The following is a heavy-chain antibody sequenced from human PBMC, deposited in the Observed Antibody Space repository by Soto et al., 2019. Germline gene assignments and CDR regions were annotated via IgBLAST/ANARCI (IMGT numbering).Heavy chain of an antibody. V-gene: IGHV3-23*01. J-gene: IGHJ3*02. CDR3: AKDHGRDYVGDFEM. CDR1: GFTFNNYA. D-gene: IGHD3-10*02. Sequence: EVQLLESGGDLVQPGGSLRLSCAASGFTFNNYAMSWVRQAPGKGLEGVSGISSSGGRTYYADSVMGRLTISRDNSKNTLSLQMNRRRAEDTAVYYCAKDHGRDYVGDFEMWGQGT. CDR2: ISSSGGRT.